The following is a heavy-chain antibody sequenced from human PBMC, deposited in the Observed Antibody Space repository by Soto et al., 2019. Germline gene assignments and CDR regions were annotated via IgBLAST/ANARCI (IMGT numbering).Heavy chain of an antibody. D-gene: IGHD3-10*01. Sequence: EVQLVESGGGLVKPGGSLRLSCAASGFTFSSYSMNWVRQAPGKGLEWVASISSSSSYIYYADSVKGRFTISRDNAKNSLYLQMNSLGAEDTAVYYCAREGVQHGSGPYYYYGMDVWGQGTTVTVSS. CDR3: AREGVQHGSGPYYYYGMDV. CDR2: ISSSSSYI. J-gene: IGHJ6*02. V-gene: IGHV3-21*01. CDR1: GFTFSSYS.